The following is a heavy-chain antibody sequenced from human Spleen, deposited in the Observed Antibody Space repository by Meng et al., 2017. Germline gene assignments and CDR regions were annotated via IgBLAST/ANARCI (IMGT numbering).Heavy chain of an antibody. Sequence: VQLVQSGAEVKKPGASVKVPCKASGFTFSNAWMTWVRQAPGKGLEWIGRMKSNVDGGTVDYAAAVKGRFFISRDDSENTFYLQMNSLKTEDTAVYYCFGHVDYWGHGTLVTVSS. D-gene: IGHD3-10*01. CDR2: MKSNVDGGTV. V-gene: IGHV3-15*01. J-gene: IGHJ4*01. CDR1: GFTFSNAW. CDR3: FGHVDY.